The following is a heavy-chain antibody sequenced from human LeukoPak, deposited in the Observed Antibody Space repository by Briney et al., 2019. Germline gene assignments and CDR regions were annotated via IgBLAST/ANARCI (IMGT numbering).Heavy chain of an antibody. V-gene: IGHV3-23*01. D-gene: IGHD3-10*01. J-gene: IGHJ4*02. Sequence: PGGSLRLSCAASGFNFGNYGMNWVRQAPGKGLEWVSGIRASGRTTDYADSVKGRFTISRDNSKNMLYLQMNSLRAEDTAVYYCAKAPEPFGDYWGQGTLVTVSS. CDR3: AKAPEPFGDY. CDR1: GFNFGNYG. CDR2: IRASGRTT.